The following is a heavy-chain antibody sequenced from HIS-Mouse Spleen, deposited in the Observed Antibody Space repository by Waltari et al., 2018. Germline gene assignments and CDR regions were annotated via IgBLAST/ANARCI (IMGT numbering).Heavy chain of an antibody. CDR1: GFTFSSYW. Sequence: EVQLVESGGGLVQPGGSLRLSCAASGFTFSSYWMSWVRQAPGKGVGWVDNKKQDGSEKYYVDSVKGRFTISRDNAKNSLYLQMNSLRAEDTAVYYCAREGDSGSYFDYWGQGTLVTVSS. J-gene: IGHJ4*02. D-gene: IGHD1-26*01. CDR2: KKQDGSEK. V-gene: IGHV3-7*01. CDR3: AREGDSGSYFDY.